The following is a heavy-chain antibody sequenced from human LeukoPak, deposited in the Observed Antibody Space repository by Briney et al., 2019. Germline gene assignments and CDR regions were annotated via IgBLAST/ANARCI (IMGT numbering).Heavy chain of an antibody. J-gene: IGHJ4*02. CDR1: GGSISSYY. Sequence: SETLSLTCTVSGGSISSYYWSWIRQPPGKGLEWVGYIYYSGSTNYNPSLKSRVTISVDTSKNQFSLKLSSVTAADTAVYYCARTSGSSWYRGRYYFDYWGQGTLVTVSS. D-gene: IGHD6-13*01. V-gene: IGHV4-59*01. CDR3: ARTSGSSWYRGRYYFDY. CDR2: IYYSGST.